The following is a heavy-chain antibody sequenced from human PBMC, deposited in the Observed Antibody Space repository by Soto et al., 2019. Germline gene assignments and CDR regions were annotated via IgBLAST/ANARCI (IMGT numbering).Heavy chain of an antibody. D-gene: IGHD2-15*01. J-gene: IGHJ5*02. V-gene: IGHV6-1*01. Sequence: SQTLSLTCAISGDSVSSNSAAWNWIRQSPSRGLEWLGRTYYRSKWYNDYAVSVKSRITINPDTSKNQFSLQLNSVTPEDTAVYYCVRAYCSGGSCWAWSNWFDPWGQGTLVTAPQ. CDR1: GDSVSSNSAA. CDR2: TYYRSKWYN. CDR3: VRAYCSGGSCWAWSNWFDP.